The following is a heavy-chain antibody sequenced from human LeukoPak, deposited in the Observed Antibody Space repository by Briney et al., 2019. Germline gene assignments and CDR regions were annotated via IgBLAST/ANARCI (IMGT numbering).Heavy chain of an antibody. CDR2: MKQDGSEK. CDR1: GFTFSSYW. CDR3: ARDGRYDFWSGYPLDY. Sequence: GGSLRLSCAASGFTFSSYWMSWVRQAPEKGLEWVANMKQDGSEKYYVDSVKGRFTISRDNAKNSLYLQMNSLRAEDTAVYYCARDGRYDFWSGYPLDYWGQGTLVTVSS. V-gene: IGHV3-7*01. D-gene: IGHD3-3*01. J-gene: IGHJ4*02.